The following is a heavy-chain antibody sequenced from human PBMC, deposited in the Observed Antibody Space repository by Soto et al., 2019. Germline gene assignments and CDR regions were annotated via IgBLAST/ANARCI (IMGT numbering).Heavy chain of an antibody. CDR3: ATGQEWELPSFDY. Sequence: ASETLSLTCTVSGGSISSYYWSWIRQPPGKGLEWIGYIYYSGSTNYNPSLKSRVTISVDTSKNQFSLKLSSVTAADTAVYYCATGQEWELPSFDYWGQGTLVTVSS. V-gene: IGHV4-59*01. D-gene: IGHD1-26*01. CDR1: GGSISSYY. CDR2: IYYSGST. J-gene: IGHJ4*02.